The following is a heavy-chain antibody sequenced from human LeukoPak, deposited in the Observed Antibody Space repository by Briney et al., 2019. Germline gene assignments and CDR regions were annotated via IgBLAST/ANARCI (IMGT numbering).Heavy chain of an antibody. J-gene: IGHJ6*03. CDR1: VYTLTELS. CDR2: FDTEDGET. CDR3: ATATTDNYYYYYMDV. D-gene: IGHD4-11*01. Sequence: GASAKVSCKVSVYTLTELSMHWVPQTPGKGLEWRGGFDTEDGETIYAQKFQGRVTMTEDTSTDTAYMELSSVRSEDTAVYYCATATTDNYYYYYMDVWGKGTTVTVSS. V-gene: IGHV1-24*01.